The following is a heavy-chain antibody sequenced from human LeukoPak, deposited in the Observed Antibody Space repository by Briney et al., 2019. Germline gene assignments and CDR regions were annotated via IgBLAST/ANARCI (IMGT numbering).Heavy chain of an antibody. J-gene: IGHJ4*02. V-gene: IGHV3-21*01. CDR1: GSTFSSYS. D-gene: IGHD2-2*02. CDR2: ISSSSSYI. CDR3: ASLYCSSTSCYRGINY. Sequence: GGSLRLSCAASGSTFSSYSMNWVRQAPGKGLEWVSSISSSSSYIYYADSVKGRFTISRDNAKNSLYLQMNSLRAEDTAVYYCASLYCSSTSCYRGINYWGQGTLVTVSS.